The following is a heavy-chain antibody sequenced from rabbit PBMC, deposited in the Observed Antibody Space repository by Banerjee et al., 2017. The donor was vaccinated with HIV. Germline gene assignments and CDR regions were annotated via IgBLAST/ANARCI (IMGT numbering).Heavy chain of an antibody. CDR1: GFSFSSGYY. V-gene: IGHV1S45*01. CDR2: IYAGSSGST. J-gene: IGHJ4*01. D-gene: IGHD1-1*01. CDR3: ARDHDSSGGYVFDL. Sequence: QEQLEESGGDLVKPEGSLTLTCTASGFSFSSGYYMCWVRQAPGKGLEWIACIYAGSSGSTYYANWAKGRFTISKTSSTTVTLQMASLTAADTGTYFCARDHDSSGGYVFDLWGQGTLVTVS.